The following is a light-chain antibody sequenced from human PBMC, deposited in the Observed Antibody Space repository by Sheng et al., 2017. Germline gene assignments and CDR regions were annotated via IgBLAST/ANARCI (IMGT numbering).Light chain of an antibody. Sequence: DIQMTQSPSSLSASVGDRVTITCQASQDIRKFLNWYQQKPGKAPKLLIYDTSNLDTGVPSRFSGTGSGTDFTFIINSLQPEDFATYFCQQYDILPSTFGPGTKVXIK. V-gene: IGKV1-33*01. CDR1: QDIRKF. CDR3: QQYDILPST. CDR2: DTS. J-gene: IGKJ3*01.